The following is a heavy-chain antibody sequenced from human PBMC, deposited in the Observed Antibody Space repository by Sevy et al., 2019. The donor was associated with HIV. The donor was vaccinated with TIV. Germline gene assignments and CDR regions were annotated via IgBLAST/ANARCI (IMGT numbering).Heavy chain of an antibody. CDR2: ISGYNGYT. CDR3: AKEGKNIRSWFDP. V-gene: IGHV1-18*01. J-gene: IGHJ5*02. D-gene: IGHD3-3*02. Sequence: GESLKIPCKATGYSFTNYGIGWVRQAPGQGLEWMGWISGYNGYTNYAQNLQGIVTMTTDTSTSTAYMELRSLRSDDTAIYYCAKEGKNIRSWFDPWGQGTLVTVSS. CDR1: GYSFTNYG.